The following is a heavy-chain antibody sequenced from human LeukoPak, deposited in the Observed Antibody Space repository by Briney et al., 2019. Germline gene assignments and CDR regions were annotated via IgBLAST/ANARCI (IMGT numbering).Heavy chain of an antibody. CDR3: ARHLGGITMVRGVSYYYYYMDV. Sequence: SETLSLTCTVSGYSISSGYYWGWIRQPPGKGLEWIGSIYHSGSTYYNPSLKSRVTISVDTSKNQFSLKLSSVTAADTAVYYCARHLGGITMVRGVSYYYYYMDVWGKGTTVTVSS. J-gene: IGHJ6*03. D-gene: IGHD3-10*01. CDR2: IYHSGST. CDR1: GYSISSGYY. V-gene: IGHV4-38-2*02.